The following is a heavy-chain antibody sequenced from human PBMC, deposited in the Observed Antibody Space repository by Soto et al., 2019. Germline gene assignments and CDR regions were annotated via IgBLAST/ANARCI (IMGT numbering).Heavy chain of an antibody. CDR1: HGCVSRDPFY. D-gene: IGHD6-13*01. J-gene: IGHJ4*01. Sequence: PSETLSLTCTVSHGCVSRDPFYWTWIPQHPGKGLEGIGNVYYRGNRYYRPSLKNRVSISIDTSQKQFYLRLNPFTAARTPVYYCARSGYGSRDFEHWGEGTLVTVCS. CDR2: VYYRGNR. V-gene: IGHV4-31*03. CDR3: ARSGYGSRDFEH.